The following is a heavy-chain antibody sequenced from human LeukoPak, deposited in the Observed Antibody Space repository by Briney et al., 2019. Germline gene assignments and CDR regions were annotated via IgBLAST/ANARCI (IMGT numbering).Heavy chain of an antibody. D-gene: IGHD4-11*01. CDR3: AKDPMGNSNSDY. Sequence: PGGSLRLSCAASGFTFSSYGIHWVRQAPGKGLEWVAFIRYDGSNKYYADSVKGRFTISRDNSKNTLYLQMNSLRAEGTAVYYCAKDPMGNSNSDYWGQGTLVTVSS. V-gene: IGHV3-30*02. CDR2: IRYDGSNK. J-gene: IGHJ4*02. CDR1: GFTFSSYG.